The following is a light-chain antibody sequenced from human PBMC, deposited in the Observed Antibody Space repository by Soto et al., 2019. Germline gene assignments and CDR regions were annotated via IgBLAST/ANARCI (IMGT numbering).Light chain of an antibody. V-gene: IGKV3-15*01. J-gene: IGKJ5*01. CDR3: QQRSIWPPVT. CDR1: QSVSNN. CDR2: GAS. Sequence: EIVMRQSPATLSVAPGERATLSCRASQSVSNNLAWYQRKPGQAPRLLIYGASTRATGIPARFSGSGSGTEFTLTISSLQSEDFAVYYCQQRSIWPPVTFGQGTRLEI.